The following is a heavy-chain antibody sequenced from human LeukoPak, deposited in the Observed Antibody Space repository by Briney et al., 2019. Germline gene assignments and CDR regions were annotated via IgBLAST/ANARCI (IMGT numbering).Heavy chain of an antibody. Sequence: SETLSLTRTVSGGSISSYYWSWIRQPAGKGLECIGRIYTSGSTNYNPSLKSRVTMSVDTSKNQFSLKLSSVTAADTAVYYCARAVADTAMGNGMDVWGQGTTVTVSS. CDR1: GGSISSYY. CDR3: ARAVADTAMGNGMDV. V-gene: IGHV4-4*07. J-gene: IGHJ6*02. CDR2: IYTSGST. D-gene: IGHD5-18*01.